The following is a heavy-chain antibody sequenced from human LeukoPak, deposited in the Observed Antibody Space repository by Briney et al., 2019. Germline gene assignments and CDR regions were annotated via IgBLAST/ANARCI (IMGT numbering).Heavy chain of an antibody. CDR2: ISASGGST. Sequence: PGGSLRLSCAASGFAVSSNHMNWVRQAPGKGLEWVSAISASGGSTYYADSVNGRFTISRDNSKNTLYLEMNSLRAEDTAIYYCAKGRVSDQWGRGTLVTVSS. D-gene: IGHD2-8*01. J-gene: IGHJ4*02. CDR3: AKGRVSDQ. CDR1: GFAVSSNH. V-gene: IGHV3-23*01.